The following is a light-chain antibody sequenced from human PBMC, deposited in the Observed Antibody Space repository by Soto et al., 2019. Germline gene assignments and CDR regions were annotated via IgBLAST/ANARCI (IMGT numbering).Light chain of an antibody. CDR3: QQRSNWPPDT. CDR2: DAS. V-gene: IGKV3-11*01. Sequence: PGERATLSCRASQRVSSYLAWYQQKPGQPPRLLIYDASNRATGIPARFSGSGSGTDFTLTISSLEPEDFAIYYCQQRSNWPPDTFGGGTKVEIK. CDR1: QRVSSY. J-gene: IGKJ4*01.